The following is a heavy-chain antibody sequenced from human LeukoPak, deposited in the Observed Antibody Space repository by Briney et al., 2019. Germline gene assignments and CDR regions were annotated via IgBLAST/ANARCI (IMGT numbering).Heavy chain of an antibody. Sequence: PGGSLRLSCAASGFTFSYYAMNWVRQAPGKGLEWVSVISGSGGNTYYADSVKGRFTISRDNSKNTLYLQMNSLRAEDTAVYYCAKDRYSSGWYAGFDYWGQGTLVTVSS. V-gene: IGHV3-23*01. CDR2: ISGSGGNT. J-gene: IGHJ4*02. D-gene: IGHD6-19*01. CDR1: GFTFSYYA. CDR3: AKDRYSSGWYAGFDY.